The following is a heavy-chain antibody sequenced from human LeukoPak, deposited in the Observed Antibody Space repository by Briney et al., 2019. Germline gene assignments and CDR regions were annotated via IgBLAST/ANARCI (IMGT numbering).Heavy chain of an antibody. CDR2: ISAYSGNT. D-gene: IGHD6-19*01. CDR3: ARDRDSSGWYSGFDY. V-gene: IGHV1-18*01. CDR1: GYTFTSYG. J-gene: IGHJ4*02. Sequence: ASVKVSCKASGYTFTSYGISWVRQAPGQGLEWMGWISAYSGNTNYAQKLQGRVTMTPDTSTSTAYMELRSLRSDDTAVYYCARDRDSSGWYSGFDYWGQGTLVTVSS.